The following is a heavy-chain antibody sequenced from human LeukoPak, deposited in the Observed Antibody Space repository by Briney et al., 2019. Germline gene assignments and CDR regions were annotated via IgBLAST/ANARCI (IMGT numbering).Heavy chain of an antibody. V-gene: IGHV3-30*14. D-gene: IGHD3-22*01. CDR2: ISPDGNNK. J-gene: IGHJ4*02. CDR1: GFTFSSYP. Sequence: GGSLRLSCDASGFTFSSYPMHWVRQAPGKGLEWLTLISPDGNNKDYADSVKGRFTISRDNSKNALYLQVNSLRAEDTAVYYCAREGEDYYDSSGYYFDYWGQGTLVTVSS. CDR3: AREGEDYYDSSGYYFDY.